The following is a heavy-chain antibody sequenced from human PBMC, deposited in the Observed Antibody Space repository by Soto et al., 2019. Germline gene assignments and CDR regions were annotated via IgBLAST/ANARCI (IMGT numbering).Heavy chain of an antibody. V-gene: IGHV3-13*01. J-gene: IGHJ4*02. CDR2: ISTAGNT. CDR3: ARGRDSGLYYFDY. CDR1: GFTFSNYD. D-gene: IGHD2-21*01. Sequence: GGSLRLSCAATGFTFSNYDMHWVRQATGKGLEWVSTISTAGNTYSPGSVKGRFTISRENAKNSLYLQMNSLRVDDTAVYYCARGRDSGLYYFDYWGQGTLVTVSS.